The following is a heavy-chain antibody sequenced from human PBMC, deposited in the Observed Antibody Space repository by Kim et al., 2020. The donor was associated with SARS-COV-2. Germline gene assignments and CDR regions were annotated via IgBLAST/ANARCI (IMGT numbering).Heavy chain of an antibody. Sequence: ANYAQKFQGRVTITADESTSTAYMELSSLRSEDTAVYYCARDRGAARGDYWGQGTLVTVSS. J-gene: IGHJ4*02. D-gene: IGHD6-6*01. CDR2: A. V-gene: IGHV1-69*01. CDR3: ARDRGAARGDY.